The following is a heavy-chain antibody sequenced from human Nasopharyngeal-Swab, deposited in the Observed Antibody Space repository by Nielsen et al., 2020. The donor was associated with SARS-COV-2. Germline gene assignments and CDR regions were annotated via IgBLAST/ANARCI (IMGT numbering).Heavy chain of an antibody. D-gene: IGHD3-3*01. V-gene: IGHV3-23*01. CDR2: ISGSGGST. J-gene: IGHJ4*02. CDR1: GFTFSSYA. Sequence: GGSLRLSCAASGFTFSSYAMSWVRQAPGKGLEWVSAISGSGGSTYYADSVKGRFTISRDNSKDTLYLQMNSLRAEDTAVYYCAKDPYYDFWSGYYFDYWGQGTLVTVSS. CDR3: AKDPYYDFWSGYYFDY.